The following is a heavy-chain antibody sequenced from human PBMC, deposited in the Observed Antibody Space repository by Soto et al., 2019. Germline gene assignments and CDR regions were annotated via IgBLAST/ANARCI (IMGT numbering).Heavy chain of an antibody. V-gene: IGHV3-11*01. CDR3: ARDYRNCGFDY. CDR1: RFSFTDYH. CDR2: ITPSGTSI. D-gene: IGHD4-4*01. J-gene: IGHJ4*02. Sequence: PGGSLRLSCVVSRFSFTDYHMSWFRQAPGKGLEWIAYITPSGTSIHYADSVRGRFTISRDNAKNSLYLQMNSLRAEDTAVYYCARDYRNCGFDYWDRGTLVTVSS.